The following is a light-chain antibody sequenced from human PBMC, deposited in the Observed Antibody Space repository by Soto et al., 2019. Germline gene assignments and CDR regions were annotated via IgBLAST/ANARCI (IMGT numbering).Light chain of an antibody. CDR1: QTVGKD. J-gene: IGKJ4*01. Sequence: IVLTQSPATLSLSPEERASLSCRASQTVGKDLAWYQVRPGQAPRLLIFDASTRATGVPPGFSGSRSGSDFTLTISSLDHEDFALYCCQQRSAWPFTFGGGTSVLIK. V-gene: IGKV3-11*01. CDR2: DAS. CDR3: QQRSAWPFT.